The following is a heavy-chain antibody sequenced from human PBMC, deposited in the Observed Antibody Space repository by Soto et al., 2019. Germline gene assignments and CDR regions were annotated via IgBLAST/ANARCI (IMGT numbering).Heavy chain of an antibody. Sequence: GSLRLSCAASGLTVTYSFMSWVRQAPGKGLEWVSIIYSGGNTYYADSVKGRFTISRDNSKNTLYLQMNSLRAEDTAVYYCARGGGSYSNWFGPWGQGSLVTVSS. CDR3: ARGGGSYSNWFGP. D-gene: IGHD1-26*01. J-gene: IGHJ5*02. V-gene: IGHV3-53*01. CDR1: GLTVTYSF. CDR2: IYSGGNT.